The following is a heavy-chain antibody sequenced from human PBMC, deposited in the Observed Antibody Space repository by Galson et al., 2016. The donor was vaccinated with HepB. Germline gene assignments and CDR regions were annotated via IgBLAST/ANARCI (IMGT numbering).Heavy chain of an antibody. V-gene: IGHV3-11*01. CDR3: ATEAVASKFDY. CDR2: ISSSGSTI. D-gene: IGHD6-19*01. J-gene: IGHJ4*02. CDR1: GFIFSDSY. Sequence: SLRLSCAASGFIFSDSYMAWIRQAPGKGLEWVSYISSSGSTIYYADSVKGRFTTSRDNAKNSLYLQMNSLRAEDTALYYCATEAVASKFDYWGQGTLVPVSS.